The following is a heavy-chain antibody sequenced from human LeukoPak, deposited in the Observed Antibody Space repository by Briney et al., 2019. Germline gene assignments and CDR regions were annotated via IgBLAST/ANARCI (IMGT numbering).Heavy chain of an antibody. CDR1: GYTFTTYD. D-gene: IGHD1-26*01. CDR2: ISAYNGNT. V-gene: IGHV1-18*01. Sequence: ASVKVSCKASGYTFTTYDINWVRQAPGQGLEWMGWISAYNGNTNYAQKLQGRVTMTTDTSTSTAYMELRSLRSDDTAVYYCARDSGSYYFDYWGQGTLVTVSS. J-gene: IGHJ4*02. CDR3: ARDSGSYYFDY.